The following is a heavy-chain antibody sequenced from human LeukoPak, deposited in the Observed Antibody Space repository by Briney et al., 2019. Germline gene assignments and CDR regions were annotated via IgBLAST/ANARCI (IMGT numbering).Heavy chain of an antibody. Sequence: GGSLRLSCAASGFTFSSYAMSWVRQAPGKGLEWVSDISGSGSTYYADSVKGRFTISRDNSKSTLYLQMNSLRAEDTAVYYCAKPNYDILTGPFDYWGQGTLVTVSS. D-gene: IGHD3-9*01. CDR3: AKPNYDILTGPFDY. CDR1: GFTFSSYA. CDR2: ISGSGST. V-gene: IGHV3-23*01. J-gene: IGHJ4*02.